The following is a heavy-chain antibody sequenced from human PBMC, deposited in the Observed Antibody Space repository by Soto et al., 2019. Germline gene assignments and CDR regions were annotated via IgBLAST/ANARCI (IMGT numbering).Heavy chain of an antibody. CDR1: GGSISSSSYY. V-gene: IGHV4-39*01. J-gene: IGHJ6*03. CDR2: IYYSGST. CDR3: ARRTVITMVRGVRNYYYYYMDA. D-gene: IGHD3-10*01. Sequence: PSETLSLTCTVSGGSISSSSYYWGWIRQPPGKGLEWIGSIYYSGSTYYNPSLKSRVTISVDTSKNQFSLKLSSVTAADTAVYYCARRTVITMVRGVRNYYYYYMDAWGKGTTVTVSS.